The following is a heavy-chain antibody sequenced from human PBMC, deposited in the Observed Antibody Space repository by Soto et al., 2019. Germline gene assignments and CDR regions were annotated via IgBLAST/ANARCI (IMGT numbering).Heavy chain of an antibody. J-gene: IGHJ6*02. V-gene: IGHV4-39*01. CDR2: IYYSGAT. CDR3: ASQQVDASYYYYGMDV. CDR1: RGSISSDSYY. Sequence: PSETVSLTCTCSRGSISSDSYYWHWIRQPPGKGLEWIGSIYYSGATYFNPSLRRRVTISLDTSKNQFSLRLSSVTAADTAVFYCASQQVDASYYYYGMDVWGQGTAVTVSS.